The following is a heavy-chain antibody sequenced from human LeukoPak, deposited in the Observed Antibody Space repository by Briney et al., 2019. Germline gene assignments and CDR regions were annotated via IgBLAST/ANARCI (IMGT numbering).Heavy chain of an antibody. CDR3: ARDYSSGWFRDDAFDI. Sequence: GGSLRLSCAASGFTFSSYAMHWVRQAPGKGLEWVAVISYDGSNKYYADSVKGRFTISRDNSKNTLYLQMNSLRAEDTAVYYCARDYSSGWFRDDAFDIWGQGTMVTVSS. V-gene: IGHV3-30-3*01. CDR2: ISYDGSNK. CDR1: GFTFSSYA. D-gene: IGHD6-19*01. J-gene: IGHJ3*02.